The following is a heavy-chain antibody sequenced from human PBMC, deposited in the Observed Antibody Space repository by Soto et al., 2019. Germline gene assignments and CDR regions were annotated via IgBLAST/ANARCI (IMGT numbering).Heavy chain of an antibody. CDR3: ASSYYYDSSGYSSLYYYYGMDV. D-gene: IGHD3-22*01. J-gene: IGHJ6*02. V-gene: IGHV1-3*01. CDR1: GYTLTSYA. Sequence: EASVKVSCKASGYTLTSYAMHWVRQAPGQRLEWMGWINAGNGNTKYSQKFQGRVTITRDTSASTAYMELSSLRSEDTAVYYCASSYYYDSSGYSSLYYYYGMDVWGQGTTVTVSS. CDR2: INAGNGNT.